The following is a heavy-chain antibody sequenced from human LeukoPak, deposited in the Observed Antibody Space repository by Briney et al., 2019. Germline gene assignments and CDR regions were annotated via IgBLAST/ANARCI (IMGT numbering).Heavy chain of an antibody. CDR3: AGSDCSSTSCWGGDYYYYYMDV. V-gene: IGHV4-59*01. D-gene: IGHD2-2*01. Sequence: ASETLSLTCTVSGGSFGNYYWSWIRQPPGKGLEWIGYIYDSGTTNYNPSLKSRVTISVDTATNQFSLRLTSVTAADTAVYYCAGSDCSSTSCWGGDYYYYYMDVWGKGTPVTVSS. CDR1: GGSFGNYY. J-gene: IGHJ6*03. CDR2: IYDSGTT.